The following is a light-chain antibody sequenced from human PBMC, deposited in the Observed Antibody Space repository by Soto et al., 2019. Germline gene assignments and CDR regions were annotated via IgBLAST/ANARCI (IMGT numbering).Light chain of an antibody. CDR3: QQSYSTLLT. Sequence: DIQMTQSPSSLSASVGDRVTITCRASQSIISYLNWYQQKPGKAPKLLIYAASSLQSGVPSRFSGSGSGTDFTLTISSLQPEDFATYYCQQSYSTLLTFGGGTRWISN. J-gene: IGKJ4*01. V-gene: IGKV1-39*01. CDR2: AAS. CDR1: QSIISY.